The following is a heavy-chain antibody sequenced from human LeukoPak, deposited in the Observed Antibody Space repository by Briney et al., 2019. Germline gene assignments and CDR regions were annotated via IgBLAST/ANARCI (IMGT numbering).Heavy chain of an antibody. D-gene: IGHD6-13*01. CDR1: GFTFSSYA. V-gene: IGHV3-48*03. Sequence: GGSLRLSCAASGFTFSSYAMNWVRQAPGKGLEWVSYISSSGSTIYYADSVKGRFTISRDNAKNSLYLQMNSLRAEDTAVYYCAAQAAGQGDDAFDIWGQGTMVTVSS. CDR2: ISSSGSTI. J-gene: IGHJ3*02. CDR3: AAQAAGQGDDAFDI.